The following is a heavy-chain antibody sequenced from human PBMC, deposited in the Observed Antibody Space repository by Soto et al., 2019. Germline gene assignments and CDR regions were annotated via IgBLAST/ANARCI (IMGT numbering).Heavy chain of an antibody. CDR3: VREPWGFSGTWYDY. Sequence: TXGSLRLSCAAAKFSFSSYWMHWVRQVPGKGPAWVSRINHDGSKTEYADSVKGRFTISRDNTKNTLYLQMNSLRVEDTAMYYCVREPWGFSGTWYDYWGQGSLVTVSS. CDR2: INHDGSKT. V-gene: IGHV3-74*01. CDR1: KFSFSSYW. J-gene: IGHJ4*02. D-gene: IGHD6-13*01.